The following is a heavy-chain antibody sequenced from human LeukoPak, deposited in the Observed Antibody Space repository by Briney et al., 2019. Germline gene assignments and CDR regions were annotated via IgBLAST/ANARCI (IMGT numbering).Heavy chain of an antibody. CDR1: GVSFSGYY. CDR2: INHSGST. V-gene: IGHV4-34*01. Sequence: RPSETLSLTCAVYGVSFSGYYWSWIRQPPGKGLEWIGEINHSGSTNYNPSLKSRVTISVDTSKNQFSLKLSSVTAADTAVYYCAREGASGTSALGYYYCYGMDVWGQGTTVTVSS. CDR3: AREGASGTSALGYYYCYGMDV. D-gene: IGHD1-26*01. J-gene: IGHJ6*02.